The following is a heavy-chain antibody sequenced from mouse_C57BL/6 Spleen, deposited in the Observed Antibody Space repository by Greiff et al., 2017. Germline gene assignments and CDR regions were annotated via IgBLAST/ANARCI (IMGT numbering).Heavy chain of an antibody. V-gene: IGHV1-61*01. J-gene: IGHJ2*01. CDR1: GYTFTSYW. CDR2: IYPSDSET. Sequence: VQLQQPGAELVRPGSSVKLSCKASGYTFTSYWMDWVKQRPGQGLEWIGNIYPSDSETHYNQKFKDKATLTVDTSSSTAYMQLSSLTSEDSAVYDCAVEDYGSSDPVWGEGTTPTVSS. CDR3: AVEDYGSSDPV. D-gene: IGHD1-1*01.